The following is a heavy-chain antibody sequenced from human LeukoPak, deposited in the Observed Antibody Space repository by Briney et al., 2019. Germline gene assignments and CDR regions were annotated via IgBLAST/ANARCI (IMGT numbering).Heavy chain of an antibody. D-gene: IGHD5-18*01. Sequence: PVGSLRLSCAASGFTFSSYAMHWVRQAPGKGLEWVAVISYDGSNKYYADSVKGRFTISRDNSKNTLYLQMNSLRAEDTAVYYCARRQGYSYGYSFDYWGQGTLVTVSS. CDR2: ISYDGSNK. CDR1: GFTFSSYA. CDR3: ARRQGYSYGYSFDY. V-gene: IGHV3-30-3*01. J-gene: IGHJ4*02.